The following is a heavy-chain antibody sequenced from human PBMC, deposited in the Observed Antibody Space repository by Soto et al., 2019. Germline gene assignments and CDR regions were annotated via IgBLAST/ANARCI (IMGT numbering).Heavy chain of an antibody. CDR2: INPNSGGT. Sequence: QVQLVQSGAEVKKPGASVKVSCKASGYTFTGYYMHWVRQAPGQGLEWMGWINPNSGGTNYAQKCEGWSTMTRHTYSRGAYMERSRLRTDDTAVSYCAKAGTGLTPSTGMDVRGQGTTVAVS. J-gene: IGHJ6*02. V-gene: IGHV1-2*04. D-gene: IGHD2-8*02. CDR1: GYTFTGYY. CDR3: AKAGTGLTPSTGMDV.